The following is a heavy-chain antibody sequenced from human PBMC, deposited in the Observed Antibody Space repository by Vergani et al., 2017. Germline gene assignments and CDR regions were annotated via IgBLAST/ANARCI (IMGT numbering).Heavy chain of an antibody. V-gene: IGHV4-39*01. CDR1: GGSISSSSYY. CDR3: ARSRQQLVRGYNWFDP. D-gene: IGHD6-13*01. J-gene: IGHJ5*02. CDR2: IYYSGST. Sequence: QLQLQESGPGLVKPSETLSLTCTVSGGSISSSSYYWGWIRQPPGKGLEWIGSIYYSGSTYYNPSLKSRVTISVDTSKNQFSLKLSSVTAADTAVYYCARSRQQLVRGYNWFDPWGQGTLVTVSS.